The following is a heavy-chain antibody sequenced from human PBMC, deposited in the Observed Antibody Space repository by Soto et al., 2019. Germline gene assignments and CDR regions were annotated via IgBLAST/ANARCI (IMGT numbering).Heavy chain of an antibody. V-gene: IGHV3-53*01. CDR1: GFAVSSKY. D-gene: IGHD6-19*01. CDR2: IYGGGTT. Sequence: EVQLVESGGGLIQPGGSLRLSCAASGFAVSSKYMTWVRQAPGKGLEWVSVIYGGGTTYYADSVKGRFTISRDTSKNTWYLQMNSLGAEDTAVYYCVQTTGWPGFDFWGQGTLVTVSS. J-gene: IGHJ4*02. CDR3: VQTTGWPGFDF.